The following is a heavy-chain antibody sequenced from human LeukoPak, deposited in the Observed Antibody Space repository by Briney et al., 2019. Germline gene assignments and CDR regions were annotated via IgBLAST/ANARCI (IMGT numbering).Heavy chain of an antibody. D-gene: IGHD3-22*01. CDR2: INPNSGGT. J-gene: IGHJ4*02. V-gene: IGHV1-2*02. CDR3: ARETNYYDSSGSSDY. Sequence: GASVKVSCKASGYTFTGYYMHWGRQAPGQGLEWMGWINPNSGGTNYAQKFQGRVTMTRDTSISTAYMELSRLRSDDTAVYYCARETNYYDSSGSSDYWGQGTLVTVSS. CDR1: GYTFTGYY.